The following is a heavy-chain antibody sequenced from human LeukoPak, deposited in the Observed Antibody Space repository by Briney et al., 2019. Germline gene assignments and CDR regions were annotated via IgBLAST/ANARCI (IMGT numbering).Heavy chain of an antibody. CDR3: ARAVAAIVNWFDP. CDR1: GYTFAGYY. J-gene: IGHJ5*02. D-gene: IGHD6-13*01. Sequence: ASVNVSCKASGYTFAGYYMHWVRQAPGQGLEWMGWINPNSGDTNNAQKFQGRVTMTSDTSISTAYMELSSLTSDDTAVYYCARAVAAIVNWFDPWGQGTLVTVSS. V-gene: IGHV1-2*02. CDR2: INPNSGDT.